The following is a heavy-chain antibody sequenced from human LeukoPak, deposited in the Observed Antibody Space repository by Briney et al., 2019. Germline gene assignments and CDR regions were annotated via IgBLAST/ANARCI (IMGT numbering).Heavy chain of an antibody. J-gene: IGHJ4*02. V-gene: IGHV3-23*01. CDR1: GFTFSSYA. CDR2: ISPSGDET. Sequence: GGSLRLSCAASGFTFSSYAMSWVRQAPGKGLEWVSGISPSGDETNYADSVKGRFTISRDNSKNTLYLQMNSLRAADTAVYYCAKDQFDGYNAFAYWGQGTLVTVSS. CDR3: AKDQFDGYNAFAY. D-gene: IGHD5-24*01.